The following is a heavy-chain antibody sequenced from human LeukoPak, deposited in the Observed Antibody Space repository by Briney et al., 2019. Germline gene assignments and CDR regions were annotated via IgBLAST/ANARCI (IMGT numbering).Heavy chain of an antibody. J-gene: IGHJ4*02. Sequence: SETLSLTCTVSGGSISSIGYYWGWIRQPPGEGLECIGSIYYGGSTYYNPSLRSRVTISVDTSKNQFSLKLSSVTAADTAVYYCARIVGYSYGHIDYWGQGSLVIVSS. V-gene: IGHV4-39*01. CDR2: IYYGGST. CDR1: GGSISSIGYY. D-gene: IGHD5-18*01. CDR3: ARIVGYSYGHIDY.